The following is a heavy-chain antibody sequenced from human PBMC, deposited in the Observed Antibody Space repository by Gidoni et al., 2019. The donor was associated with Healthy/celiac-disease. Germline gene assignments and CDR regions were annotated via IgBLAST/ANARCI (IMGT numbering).Heavy chain of an antibody. V-gene: IGHV4-39*01. J-gene: IGHJ4*02. CDR2: IYYSGST. D-gene: IGHD5-18*01. Sequence: QLQLQESGPGLVKPSETLSLTCTVSGGSISSSSYYWGWIRQPPGKGLEWIGSIYYSGSTYYNPSLKSRVTISVDTSKNQFSLKLSSVTAADTAVYYCAPIGYSYGYAPDYWGQGTLVTVSS. CDR1: GGSISSSSYY. CDR3: APIGYSYGYAPDY.